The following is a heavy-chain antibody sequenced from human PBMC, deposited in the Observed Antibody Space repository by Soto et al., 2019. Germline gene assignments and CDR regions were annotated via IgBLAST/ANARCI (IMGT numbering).Heavy chain of an antibody. J-gene: IGHJ4*02. Sequence: PSETLSLTCTVSGGSISSGGYYWSWIRQHPGKGLEWIGYIYYSGSTYYNPSLKSRVTISVDKSKNQFSLKLSSVTAADTAVYYCARGARDTSSWFEQYFFDYWGQGTLVTVSS. V-gene: IGHV4-31*03. D-gene: IGHD6-13*01. CDR2: IYYSGST. CDR1: GGSISSGGYY. CDR3: ARGARDTSSWFEQYFFDY.